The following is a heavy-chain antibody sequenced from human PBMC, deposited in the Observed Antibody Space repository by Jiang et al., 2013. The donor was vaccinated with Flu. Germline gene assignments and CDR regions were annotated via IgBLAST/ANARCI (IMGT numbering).Heavy chain of an antibody. CDR3: AKEATYYDFWSGYSYYFDY. J-gene: IGHJ4*02. D-gene: IGHD3-3*01. Sequence: VQLVESGGGVVQPGRSLRLSCAASGFTFSSYGMHWVRQAPGKGLEWVAVISYDGSNKYYADSVKGRFTISRDNSKNTLYLQMNSLRAEDTAVYYCAKEATYYDFWSGYSYYFDYWGQG. CDR2: ISYDGSNK. CDR1: GFTFSSYG. V-gene: IGHV3-30*18.